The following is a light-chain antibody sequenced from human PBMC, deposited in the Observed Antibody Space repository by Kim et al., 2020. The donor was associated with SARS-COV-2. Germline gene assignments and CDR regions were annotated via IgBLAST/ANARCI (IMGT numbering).Light chain of an antibody. J-gene: IGKJ2*01. Sequence: SVSRGESAPLSRRASQSVKSRVAWYQQSPGQAPRLLIYGASNRATGIPARFSGSGYGTEFNLTISSLQFEDLAIYHCQQYNDWYTFGQGTKLEI. CDR1: QSVKSR. V-gene: IGKV3-15*01. CDR3: QQYNDWYT. CDR2: GAS.